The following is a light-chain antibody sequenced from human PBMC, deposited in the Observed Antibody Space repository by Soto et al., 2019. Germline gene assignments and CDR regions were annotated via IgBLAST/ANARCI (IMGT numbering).Light chain of an antibody. CDR1: SSDVGGYNY. CDR3: CSSAGDYTFV. V-gene: IGLV2-11*01. J-gene: IGLJ1*01. Sequence: QSALTQPRSVSGSPGQSVTLSCTGTSSDVGGYNYVTWYQQYPGKAPKVMIYDVKTRPSGVPDRFSGSKSGNTASLTISGRQADEEADDYCCSSAGDYTFVFGTGTKLTVL. CDR2: DVK.